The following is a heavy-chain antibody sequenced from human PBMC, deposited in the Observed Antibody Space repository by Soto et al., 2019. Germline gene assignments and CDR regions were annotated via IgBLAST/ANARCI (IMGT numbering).Heavy chain of an antibody. CDR3: ARAHYGDYGYGMDV. D-gene: IGHD4-17*01. CDR2: IYHSGYT. J-gene: IGHJ6*02. V-gene: IGHV4-30-2*01. Sequence: QLQLQESGSGLVKPSQTLSLTCAVSGGSISSGGYSWSWIRQPPGKVLDWIGYIYHSGYTYYNPALKSRLTISVYRSKDQFSLKLSSVTASDTAVYYCARAHYGDYGYGMDVWGQGTTVTVSS. CDR1: GGSISSGGYS.